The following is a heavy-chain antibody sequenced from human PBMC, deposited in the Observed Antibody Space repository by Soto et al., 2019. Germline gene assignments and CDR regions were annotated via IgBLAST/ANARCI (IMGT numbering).Heavy chain of an antibody. D-gene: IGHD6-25*01. J-gene: IGHJ4*02. V-gene: IGHV3-23*01. CDR2: ISGSGGSGGST. Sequence: GGSLRLSYAASGVTFSSHAMSLVRQVPGRGLEWVSTISGSGGSGGSTYDADSVKGRFTISRDNSKSTLYLQMNSLRAEDTAVYYCAKAKDPTSATPLRPFDYWGQGALVTVSS. CDR3: AKAKDPTSATPLRPFDY. CDR1: GVTFSSHA.